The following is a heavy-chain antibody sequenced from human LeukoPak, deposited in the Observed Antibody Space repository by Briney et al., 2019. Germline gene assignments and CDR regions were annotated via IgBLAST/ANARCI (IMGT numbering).Heavy chain of an antibody. V-gene: IGHV4-4*07. D-gene: IGHD3-22*01. CDR3: ARVQRTYYYDSSGYYSQDYYFDY. CDR1: GGSISSYY. CDR2: IYTSGST. J-gene: IGHJ4*02. Sequence: SETLSLTCTVSGGSISSYYWSWIRQPAGKGLEWIGRIYTSGSTYYNPSLKSRVTISVDTSKNQFSLKLSSVTAADTAVYYCARVQRTYYYDSSGYYSQDYYFDYWGQGTLVTVSS.